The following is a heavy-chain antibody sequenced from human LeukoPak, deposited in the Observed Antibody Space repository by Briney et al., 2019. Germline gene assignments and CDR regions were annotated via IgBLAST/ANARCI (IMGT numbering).Heavy chain of an antibody. CDR2: ISYDGSNK. CDR1: GFTFSSYA. D-gene: IGHD2-2*02. V-gene: IGHV3-30*01. J-gene: IGHJ5*02. Sequence: PGRSLRLSCAVSGFTFSSYAMHWVRQAPGKGLEWVAVISYDGSNKYYADSVKGRFTISRDNSKNTLYLQMNSLRAEDTAVYYCARENIVVVPAAIQRWFDPWGQGTLVTVSS. CDR3: ARENIVVVPAAIQRWFDP.